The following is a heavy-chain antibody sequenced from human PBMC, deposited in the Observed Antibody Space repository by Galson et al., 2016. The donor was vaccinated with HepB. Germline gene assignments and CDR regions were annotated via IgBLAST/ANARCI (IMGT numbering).Heavy chain of an antibody. J-gene: IGHJ4*02. D-gene: IGHD6-19*01. Sequence: SVKVSCKASGGTFSTYTISWVRQAPGHGLEWMGRIIPIFGTTNYAQKFQGRFTITADKSTSTAYMELSSLRSEDTAMYYCAGVLREWLGDLPFDYWGQGTLVTVSS. CDR3: AGVLREWLGDLPFDY. CDR2: IIPIFGTT. CDR1: GGTFSTYT. V-gene: IGHV1-69*08.